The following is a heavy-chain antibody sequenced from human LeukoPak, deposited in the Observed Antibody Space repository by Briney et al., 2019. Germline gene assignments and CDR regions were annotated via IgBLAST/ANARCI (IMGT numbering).Heavy chain of an antibody. CDR2: INPNSGGT. D-gene: IGHD2-2*02. Sequence: ASVKVSCKASGYTFTGYYMHWVRRAPGQGLEWMGWINPNSGGTNYAQKFQGRVTMTRDTSISTAYMELSRLRSDDTAVYYCARDLQTLGYCSSTSCYTGGYYYGMDVWGQGTTVTVSS. CDR3: ARDLQTLGYCSSTSCYTGGYYYGMDV. J-gene: IGHJ6*02. CDR1: GYTFTGYY. V-gene: IGHV1-2*02.